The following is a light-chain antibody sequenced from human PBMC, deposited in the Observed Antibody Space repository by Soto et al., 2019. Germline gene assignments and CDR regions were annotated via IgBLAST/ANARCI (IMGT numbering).Light chain of an antibody. J-gene: IGLJ2*01. V-gene: IGLV2-11*01. CDR2: DVS. Sequence: QSALTQPSSVSGSPGQSVTISCTGNSSDVGGYNYVSWYQQHPGKAPKLMIYDVSKRPSGVPDRFSGSKSGNTASLPISGRQAEDEADYYCCSYAGSYTLVFGGGSKLTVL. CDR3: CSYAGSYTLV. CDR1: SSDVGGYNY.